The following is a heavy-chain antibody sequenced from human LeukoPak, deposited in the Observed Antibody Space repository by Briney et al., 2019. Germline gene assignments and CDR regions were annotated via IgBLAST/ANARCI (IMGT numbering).Heavy chain of an antibody. V-gene: IGHV1-69*13. D-gene: IGHD3-22*01. CDR2: IIPLLGTP. CDR1: GGTFSGRA. Sequence: SVKVSCKASGGTFSGRAISWVRLAPGQGLEWMGGIIPLLGTPNYAQKFQGRVTITADESTSTAYMELSSLRSEDTAVYYCARDHDSSGYYRYYFDYWGQGTLVTVSS. CDR3: ARDHDSSGYYRYYFDY. J-gene: IGHJ4*02.